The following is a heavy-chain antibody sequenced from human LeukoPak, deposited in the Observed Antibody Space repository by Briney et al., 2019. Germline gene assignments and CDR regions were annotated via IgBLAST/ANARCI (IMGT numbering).Heavy chain of an antibody. J-gene: IGHJ3*02. CDR2: ISAYNGNT. V-gene: IGHV1-18*01. D-gene: IGHD2-15*01. CDR1: GYTFTSYG. CDR3: ARDNGYCSGGSCYHAFDI. Sequence: RASVKVSCKASGYTFTSYGISWVRQAPGQGLEWMGWISAYNGNTNYAQKLQGRVTMTTDTSTSTAYMELRSLRSDDTAVYYCARDNGYCSGGSCYHAFDIWGRGTMVTVSS.